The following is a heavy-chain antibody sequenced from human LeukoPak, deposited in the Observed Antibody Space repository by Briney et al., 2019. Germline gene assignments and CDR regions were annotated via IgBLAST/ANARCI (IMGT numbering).Heavy chain of an antibody. J-gene: IGHJ4*02. D-gene: IGHD3-22*01. CDR3: AKSSSSYYDTSGYLDY. Sequence: GGSLRLSCAASGFTFSSYSMNWVRQAPGKGLEWVSYISSSTSTIYYADSVKGRFTISRDNAKNSLYLQMNSLRAEDTAVYYCAKSSSSYYDTSGYLDYWGQGTLVTVPS. V-gene: IGHV3-48*01. CDR2: ISSSTSTI. CDR1: GFTFSSYS.